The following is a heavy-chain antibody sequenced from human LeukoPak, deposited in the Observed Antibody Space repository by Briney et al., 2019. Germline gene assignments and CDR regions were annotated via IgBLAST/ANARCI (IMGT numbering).Heavy chain of an antibody. CDR1: GFTFSSYE. J-gene: IGHJ4*02. CDR2: ISSSGSTI. D-gene: IGHD6-19*01. Sequence: GGSLRLSCAASGFTFSSYEMNWVRQAPGKGLEWVSYISSSGSTIYYADSVKGRFTISRDNSKNTLYLQMNSLRAEDTAVYYCATSGQWLVQYYFDYWGQGTLVTVSS. CDR3: ATSGQWLVQYYFDY. V-gene: IGHV3-48*03.